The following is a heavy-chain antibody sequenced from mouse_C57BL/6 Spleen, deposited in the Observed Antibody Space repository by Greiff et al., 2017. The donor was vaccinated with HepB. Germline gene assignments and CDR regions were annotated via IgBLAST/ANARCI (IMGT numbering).Heavy chain of an antibody. CDR3: VRPLWDYAMDY. CDR2: IDPANGNT. V-gene: IGHV14-3*01. Sequence: EVQGVESVAELVRPGASVKLSCTASGFDIKNTYMHWVKQRPEQGLEWIGRIDPANGNTKYAPKFQGKATITADTSSNTAYLQLSSLTSEDTAIYYCVRPLWDYAMDYWGQGTSVTVSS. CDR1: GFDIKNTY. J-gene: IGHJ4*01. D-gene: IGHD1-1*02.